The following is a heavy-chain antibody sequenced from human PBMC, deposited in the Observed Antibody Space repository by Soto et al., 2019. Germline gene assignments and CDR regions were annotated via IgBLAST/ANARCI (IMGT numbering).Heavy chain of an antibody. CDR3: EAEMTFGKLSVV. CDR2: INPNSGGT. V-gene: IGHV1-2*02. Sequence: AAVKVSCKASGYTFTGYYMHWVRQAPGQGLEWMGWINPNSGGTNYAQKFQGRVTMTRDESTSTVYMQLSSLRLDDTAVYYCEAEMTFGKLSVVWGQGTTVTVYS. CDR1: GYTFTGYY. J-gene: IGHJ6*02. D-gene: IGHD3-16*02.